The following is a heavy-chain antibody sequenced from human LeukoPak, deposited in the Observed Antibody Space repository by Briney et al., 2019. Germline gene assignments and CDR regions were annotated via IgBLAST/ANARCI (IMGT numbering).Heavy chain of an antibody. CDR2: ISSSSSTI. D-gene: IGHD1-14*01. V-gene: IGHV3-48*01. Sequence: PGGSLRLSCAASGFTFSSYSMNWVRQAPGKGLEWVSYISSSSSTIYYADSVKGRFTISRDNAKNSLYLQMNSLRAEDTAVYYCARDALHITDDAFDIWGQGTMVTVSS. CDR3: ARDALHITDDAFDI. CDR1: GFTFSSYS. J-gene: IGHJ3*02.